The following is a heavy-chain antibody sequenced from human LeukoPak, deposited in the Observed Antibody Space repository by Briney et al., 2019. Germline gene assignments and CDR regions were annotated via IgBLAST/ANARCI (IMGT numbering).Heavy chain of an antibody. J-gene: IGHJ1*01. CDR2: INGGNGNA. CDR3: ARVPLHDSSGHYYPH. V-gene: IGHV1-3*01. CDR1: GYTFTNYG. Sequence: ASVKVSCKTSGYTFTNYGMHWVRQAPGQRLEWMGWINGGNGNAKYSQNFQGRVTVIRDTSASTAYMELSSLRSEDTAVYYCARVPLHDSSGHYYPHWGQGTLVTVSS. D-gene: IGHD3-22*01.